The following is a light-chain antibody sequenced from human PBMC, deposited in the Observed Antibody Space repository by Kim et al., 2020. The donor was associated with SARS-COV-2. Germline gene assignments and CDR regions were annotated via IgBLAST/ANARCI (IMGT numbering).Light chain of an antibody. CDR3: QQYGTTLTWT. V-gene: IGKV3-20*01. J-gene: IGKJ1*01. CDR2: GAS. Sequence: GERATLSCRARQSAGSYLAWYQQKPGQAPRVLIYGASSRATGIPERFSGSWSGTDFTLTITRLEPEDFAVYYCQQYGTTLTWTFGQGTKVDIK. CDR1: QSAGSY.